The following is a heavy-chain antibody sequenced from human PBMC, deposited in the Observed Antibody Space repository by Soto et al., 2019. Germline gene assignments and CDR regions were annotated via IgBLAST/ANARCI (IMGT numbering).Heavy chain of an antibody. CDR3: SRMGFVYYFFFLLRNPPNYYG. CDR1: GYSFIDYC. CDR2: IYPGDSDT. V-gene: IGHV5-51*01. J-gene: IGHJ6*01. Sequence: GESLKISCKGSGYSFIDYCIGWVRQVPGKGLEWMGVIYPGDSDTRYSPSFQGHVTISADKSISTAYLQWSTLKASDTAKYYFSRMGFVYYFFFLLRNPPNYYG. D-gene: IGHD3-3*01.